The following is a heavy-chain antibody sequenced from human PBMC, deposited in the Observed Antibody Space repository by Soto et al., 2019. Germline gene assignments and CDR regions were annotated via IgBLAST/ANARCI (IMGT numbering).Heavy chain of an antibody. J-gene: IGHJ4*02. CDR3: ARGRGYYGSGSYYRP. Sequence: SETLSLTCTVSGGSVSSGSYYWSWIRQPPGKGLEWIGEINHSGSTNYNPSLKSRVTISVDTSKNQFSLKLSSVTAADTAVYYCARGRGYYGSGSYYRPWGQGTLVTVS. V-gene: IGHV4-39*07. D-gene: IGHD3-10*01. CDR1: GGSVSSGSYY. CDR2: INHSGST.